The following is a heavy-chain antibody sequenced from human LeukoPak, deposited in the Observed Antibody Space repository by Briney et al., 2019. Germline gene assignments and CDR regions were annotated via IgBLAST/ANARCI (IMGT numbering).Heavy chain of an antibody. CDR3: ARERDGYNSLLYDY. J-gene: IGHJ4*02. CDR1: GGSISSYY. Sequence: SETLSLTCTVSGGSISSYYWSWIRQPPGKGLEWIGYIYYSGSTNYNPSLKSRVTISVDTSKNQFSLKLSSVTAADTAVYYCARERDGYNSLLYDYGGQGTLVTVSS. D-gene: IGHD5-24*01. CDR2: IYYSGST. V-gene: IGHV4-59*01.